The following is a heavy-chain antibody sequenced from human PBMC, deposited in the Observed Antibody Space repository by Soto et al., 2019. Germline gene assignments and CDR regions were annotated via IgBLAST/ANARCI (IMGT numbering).Heavy chain of an antibody. D-gene: IGHD5-12*01. V-gene: IGHV3-30-3*01. CDR3: ARDGYDRPLYYFDY. Sequence: GGSLRHSCADSGFTFSSYAMHWVRQAPGKGLEWVAVISYDGSNKYYADSVKGRFTISRDNSKNTLYLQMNSLRAEDTAVYYCARDGYDRPLYYFDYCGQGTVVPVSS. CDR2: ISYDGSNK. J-gene: IGHJ4*02. CDR1: GFTFSSYA.